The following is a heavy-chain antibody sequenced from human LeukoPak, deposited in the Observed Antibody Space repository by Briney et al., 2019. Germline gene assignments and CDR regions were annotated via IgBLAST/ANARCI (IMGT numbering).Heavy chain of an antibody. CDR1: GGSFSGYY. V-gene: IGHV4-34*01. CDR3: ARGSRGYYDSSGYYYFDY. J-gene: IGHJ4*02. Sequence: SETLSLTCAVYGGSFSGYYWSWIRQPPGKGLEWIGEINHSGSTSYNPSLKSRVTISVDTSKNQFSLKLSSVTAADTAVYYCARGSRGYYDSSGYYYFDYWGQGTLVTVSS. CDR2: INHSGST. D-gene: IGHD3-22*01.